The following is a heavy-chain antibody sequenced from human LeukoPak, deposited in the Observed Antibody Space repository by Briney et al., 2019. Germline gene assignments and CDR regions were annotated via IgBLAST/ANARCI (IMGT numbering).Heavy chain of an antibody. J-gene: IGHJ4*02. CDR1: GFTFSSYS. V-gene: IGHV3-21*01. CDR2: ISSSSSYI. D-gene: IGHD3-22*01. Sequence: GGSLRLSCAASGFTFSSYSMNWVRQAPGKGLEWVSSISSSSSYIYYADSVKGRFTISRDHAKNSLYLQMNSLRAEDTAVYYCARDFGPDGGDYDSSGYLYWGQGTLVTVSS. CDR3: ARDFGPDGGDYDSSGYLY.